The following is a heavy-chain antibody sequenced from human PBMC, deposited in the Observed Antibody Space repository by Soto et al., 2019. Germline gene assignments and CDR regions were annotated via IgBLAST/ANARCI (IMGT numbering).Heavy chain of an antibody. CDR3: ARALSPYYYYYYMDV. J-gene: IGHJ6*03. CDR1: GFTFSSYS. CDR2: ISSSSSYI. Sequence: GGSLRLSCAASGFTFSSYSMNWVRQAPGKGLEWVSSISSSSSYIYYADSVKGRFTISRDNAKNSLYLQMNSLRAEDTAVYYCARALSPYYYYYYMDVWGKGTTVTVSS. V-gene: IGHV3-21*01.